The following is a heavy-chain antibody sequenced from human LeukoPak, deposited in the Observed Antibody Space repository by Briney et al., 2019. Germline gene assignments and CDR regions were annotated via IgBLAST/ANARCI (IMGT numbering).Heavy chain of an antibody. D-gene: IGHD3-10*01. CDR3: ARGRITMVRGVKAPDY. CDR2: INHSGST. CDR1: GGSFSGYY. J-gene: IGHJ4*02. Sequence: SATLSLTCAVYGGSFSGYYWSWIRQPPGKGLEWIGEINHSGSTNYNPSLKSRVTISVDTSKNQFSLKLSSVTAADTAVYYCARGRITMVRGVKAPDYWGQGTLVTVSS. V-gene: IGHV4-34*01.